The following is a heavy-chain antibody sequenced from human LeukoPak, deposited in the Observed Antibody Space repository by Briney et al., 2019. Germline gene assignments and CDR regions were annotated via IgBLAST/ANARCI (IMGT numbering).Heavy chain of an antibody. CDR2: IFYSGST. CDR3: ARLQFGSGDYHEVDY. CDR1: GGSISTYY. D-gene: IGHD3-22*01. V-gene: IGHV4-59*08. Sequence: SETLSLTCTVSGGSISTYYWSWIRQPPGKGLEWIGYIFYSGSTNYNTSLKSRVTLSVDTSKNQFTLKLSSVTAADTAVYYCARLQFGSGDYHEVDYWGQGTLVTVSS. J-gene: IGHJ4*02.